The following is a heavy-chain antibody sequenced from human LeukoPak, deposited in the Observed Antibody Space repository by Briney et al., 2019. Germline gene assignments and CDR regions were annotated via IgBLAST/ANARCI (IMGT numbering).Heavy chain of an antibody. CDR3: ARLTAAALVAFDY. Sequence: SETLSLTCTVSGGSISSYYWSWIRQPPGKGLEWIGYIYYSGSTNYNPSLKSRVTISVDRSKNQFSLKLSSVTAADTAVYYCARLTAAALVAFDYWGQGTLVTVSS. CDR1: GGSISSYY. J-gene: IGHJ4*02. CDR2: IYYSGST. V-gene: IGHV4-59*12. D-gene: IGHD2-15*01.